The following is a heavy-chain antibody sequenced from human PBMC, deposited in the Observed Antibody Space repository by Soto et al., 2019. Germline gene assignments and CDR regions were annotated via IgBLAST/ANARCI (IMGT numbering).Heavy chain of an antibody. J-gene: IGHJ5*02. V-gene: IGHV5-51*01. Sequence: PGESLKISCKGLGYNFPDYWIAWVRQMPGKGLEYMGIIYPGDSDTRYSPSFQGQVTISADKSISTAYLQWNSLEASDTAMYYCARHGEDGQTKLRLTRFDPWGQGTLVTVSS. CDR3: ARHGEDGQTKLRLTRFDP. CDR2: IYPGDSDT. CDR1: GYNFPDYW. D-gene: IGHD1-1*01.